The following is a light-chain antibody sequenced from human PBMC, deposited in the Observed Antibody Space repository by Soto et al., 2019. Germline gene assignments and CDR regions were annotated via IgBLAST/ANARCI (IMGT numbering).Light chain of an antibody. V-gene: IGKV3-20*01. CDR1: QSVSKNF. CDR2: GAS. Sequence: EIVLTQSPGTLSLSPGERATLSCRASQSVSKNFLAWYQQKPGQAPRLLINGASSRATGIPDRFSGSGSGXXXXXXIXXXXXEXFAVYFCQQYGSSPPTFGGGTKVAIK. CDR3: QQYGSSPPT. J-gene: IGKJ4*01.